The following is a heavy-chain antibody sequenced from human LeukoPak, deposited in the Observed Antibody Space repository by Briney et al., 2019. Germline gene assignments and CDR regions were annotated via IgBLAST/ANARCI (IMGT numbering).Heavy chain of an antibody. Sequence: SQTLSLTCTVSGGSISSGGYYWSWIRQHPGKGLEWIGYIYYIGSTYYNPSLKSRVTISVDTSKNQFSLKLSSVTAADTAVYYCARIVSSYYYYMQVWGKGTAVTVSS. CDR1: GGSISSGGYY. D-gene: IGHD1-26*01. CDR2: IYYIGST. V-gene: IGHV4-31*03. CDR3: ARIVSSYYYYMQV. J-gene: IGHJ6*03.